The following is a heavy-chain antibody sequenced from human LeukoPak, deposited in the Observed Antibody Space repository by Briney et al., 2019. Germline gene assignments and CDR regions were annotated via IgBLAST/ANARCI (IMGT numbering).Heavy chain of an antibody. Sequence: GGSLRLSCAASGFTFSSYSMNWVRQAPGKGLEWVSSISSSSSYIYYADSVKGRLTISRDNAKNSLYLQMNSLRAEDTAVYYCARDSHYGDFDYWGQGTLVTVSS. CDR1: GFTFSSYS. CDR2: ISSSSSYI. D-gene: IGHD4-17*01. CDR3: ARDSHYGDFDY. J-gene: IGHJ4*02. V-gene: IGHV3-21*01.